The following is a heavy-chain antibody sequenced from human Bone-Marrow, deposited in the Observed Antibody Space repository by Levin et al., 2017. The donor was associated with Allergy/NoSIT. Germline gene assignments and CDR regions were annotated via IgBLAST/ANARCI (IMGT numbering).Heavy chain of an antibody. CDR1: GFMFNNYW. D-gene: IGHD2-15*01. Sequence: GESLKISCVASGFMFNNYWMHWVRQAPGKGLVWVSHINSDGSSTTYADSVKGRFTISRDNAKNTVFLQMNSLRAEDTAVFYCVRDTPGDGMDVWGQGTTVTVSS. CDR2: INSDGSST. CDR3: VRDTPGDGMDV. J-gene: IGHJ6*02. V-gene: IGHV3-74*03.